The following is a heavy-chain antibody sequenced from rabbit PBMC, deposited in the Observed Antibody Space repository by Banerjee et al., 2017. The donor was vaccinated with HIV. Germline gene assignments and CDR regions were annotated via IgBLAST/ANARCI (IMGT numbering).Heavy chain of an antibody. CDR2: IGTGSDST. V-gene: IGHV1S45*01. Sequence: QEQLVESGGGLVQPEGSLTLTCTASGFSFTNTYMCWVRQAPGKGLEWIGCIGTGSDSTYYANWAKGRFAISEPSSTTVTLQMTSLTAADTATYFCARDLAGVIGWNFNLWGQGTLVTVS. CDR3: ARDLAGVIGWNFNL. CDR1: GFSFTNTY. J-gene: IGHJ4*01. D-gene: IGHD4-1*01.